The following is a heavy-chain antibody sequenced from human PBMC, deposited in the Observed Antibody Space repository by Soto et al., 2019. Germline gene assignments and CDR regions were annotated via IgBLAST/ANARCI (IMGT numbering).Heavy chain of an antibody. CDR3: STVPWGSRWYFDL. CDR2: IKSEPEGGAT. J-gene: IGHJ2*01. Sequence: EVQLVESGGYLVKPGGSLRLSCAASGFSFSQASMSWVRQAPGKGLEWIGRIKSEPEGGATDLAANVRGRFIISRDDSTNTLYLQMNSLNTDDTGVYYCSTVPWGSRWYFDLWGRGTLVTVSS. CDR1: GFSFSQAS. D-gene: IGHD7-27*01. V-gene: IGHV3-15*05.